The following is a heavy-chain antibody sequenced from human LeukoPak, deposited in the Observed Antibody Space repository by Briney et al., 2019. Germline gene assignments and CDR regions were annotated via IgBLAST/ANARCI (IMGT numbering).Heavy chain of an antibody. J-gene: IGHJ6*03. D-gene: IGHD1-26*01. Sequence: GAPVKVSCKASGNTFTMYSIHWVRHAPGQGLEWMGMINPSDGATTYAQRFQGRVTMTRDMSTTTVYMDLRSLRSEDTAVYFCARGRGGGVSGSLGGFSASYYTYYYMDVWGRGTTVTVSS. CDR2: INPSDGAT. CDR1: GNTFTMYS. V-gene: IGHV1-46*01. CDR3: ARGRGGGVSGSLGGFSASYYTYYYMDV.